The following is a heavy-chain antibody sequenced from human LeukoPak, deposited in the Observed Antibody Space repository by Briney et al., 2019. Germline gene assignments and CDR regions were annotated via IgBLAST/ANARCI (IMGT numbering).Heavy chain of an antibody. CDR1: GFTFSSYA. CDR3: AKDLNYYDTSGYPS. V-gene: IGHV3-30-3*01. CDR2: ISYDGSNK. J-gene: IGHJ4*02. D-gene: IGHD3-22*01. Sequence: GGPLRLSCAASGFTFSSYAMHWVRQAPGKGLEWVAVISYDGSNKYYADSVKGRFTISRDNSKNTLYLQMNSLRAEDTAVYYCAKDLNYYDTSGYPSWGQGTLVTVSS.